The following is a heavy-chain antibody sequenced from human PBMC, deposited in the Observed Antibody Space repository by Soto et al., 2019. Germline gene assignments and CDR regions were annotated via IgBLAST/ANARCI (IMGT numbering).Heavy chain of an antibody. CDR3: ARGGGSRWPYYCYYYGIDV. J-gene: IGHJ6*01. CDR1: GYTFTSYG. CDR2: ISAYNGNT. D-gene: IGHD6-13*01. Sequence: GASVKVSCKASGYTFTSYGISWERQAPGQGLEWMGWISAYNGNTNYAQKLQGRVTMTTDTSTSTAYMELRSLRFDDTAVYYCARGGGSRWPYYCYYYGIDVWEQGTTVTVGS. V-gene: IGHV1-18*01.